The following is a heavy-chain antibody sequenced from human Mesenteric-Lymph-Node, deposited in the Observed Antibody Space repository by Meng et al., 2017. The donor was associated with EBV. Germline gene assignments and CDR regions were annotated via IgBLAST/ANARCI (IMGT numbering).Heavy chain of an antibody. CDR2: ISPFNGNT. CDR3: ARDVLGSGDY. J-gene: IGHJ4*02. CDR1: GYTFSAYG. Sequence: QVQLVRSGAEVKQPGASVKVTCKASGYTFSAYGISWVRQAPGQGLEWMGWISPFNGNTNYAQNLQDRVTMTTDTSTTTAYMELRNLRSGDTAVYYCARDVLGSGDYWGQGTLVTVSS. V-gene: IGHV1-18*01. D-gene: IGHD5-12*01.